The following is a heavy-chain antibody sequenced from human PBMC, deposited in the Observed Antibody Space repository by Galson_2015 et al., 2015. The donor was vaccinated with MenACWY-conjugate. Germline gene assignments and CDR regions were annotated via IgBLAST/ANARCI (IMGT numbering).Heavy chain of an antibody. J-gene: IGHJ6*02. CDR3: AREHYYAGGMGV. CDR2: ISSSSYI. CDR1: GFTFSSYS. V-gene: IGHV3-21*01. D-gene: IGHD3-10*01. Sequence: SLRLSCAASGFTFSSYSMNWVRQAPGKGLEWVSSISSSSYIYYADSVKGRFTISRDNAKNSLYLQMNSLRAEDTAVYYCAREHYYAGGMGVWGQGTTVTVSS.